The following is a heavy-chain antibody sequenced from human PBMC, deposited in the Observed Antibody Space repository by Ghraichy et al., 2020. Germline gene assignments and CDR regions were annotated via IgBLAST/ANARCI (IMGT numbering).Heavy chain of an antibody. V-gene: IGHV1-69*06. CDR3: AGGHYASTDYSFYYYYYMDV. Sequence: SAKVSCKASGGTFSSYGITWVRQAPGQGLEWVGGVIPIFGTTNYAQKFQGRVTITADKSTSTAYMELSGLTSEDTALYYCAGGHYASTDYSFYYYYYMDVWGKGTTVTVSS. CDR2: VIPIFGTT. D-gene: IGHD3-22*01. CDR1: GGTFSSYG. J-gene: IGHJ6*03.